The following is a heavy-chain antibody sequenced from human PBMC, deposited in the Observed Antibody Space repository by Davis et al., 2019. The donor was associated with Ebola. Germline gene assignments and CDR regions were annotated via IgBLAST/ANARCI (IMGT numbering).Heavy chain of an antibody. CDR2: ISGSGGST. V-gene: IGHV3-23*01. Sequence: GESLKISCAASGFPFSLYSMNWVRQAPGKGLEWVSAISGSGGSTYYADSVKGRFTISRDNSKNTLYLQMNSLRAEDTAVYYCAKDSSPYYDSSGFHGAHDAFDFWGQGTHVTVSS. D-gene: IGHD3-22*01. J-gene: IGHJ3*01. CDR3: AKDSSPYYDSSGFHGAHDAFDF. CDR1: GFPFSLYS.